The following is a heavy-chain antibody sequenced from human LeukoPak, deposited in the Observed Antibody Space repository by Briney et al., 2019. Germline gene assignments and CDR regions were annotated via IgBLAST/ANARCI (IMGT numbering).Heavy chain of an antibody. CDR2: ISFSGGST. CDR3: AKEAFNWLRSHYYGVDV. CDR1: GFTFSTYA. J-gene: IGHJ6*02. V-gene: IGHV3-23*01. D-gene: IGHD5-12*01. Sequence: GGSLRLSCAASGFTFSTYAMSWVCQAPGKGLEWVSAISFSGGSTHYADSVKGRFTISRDNSKNTLYLQMNSLRAEDTAVYYCAKEAFNWLRSHYYGVDVWGQGTTVTVSS.